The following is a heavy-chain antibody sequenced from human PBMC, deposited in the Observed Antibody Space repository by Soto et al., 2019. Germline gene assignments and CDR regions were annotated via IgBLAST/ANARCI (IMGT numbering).Heavy chain of an antibody. CDR1: GFTFSSYS. D-gene: IGHD3-9*01. Sequence: EVQLVESGGGLVQPGGSLRLSCAASGFTFSSYSMNWVRQAPGKGLEWVSYISSSSSTIYYADSVKGRFTISRDNAKNSLYLQMNSLRAEDTAVYYCPRDPQLDRYFDWLLYFDYWGQGTLVTVSS. V-gene: IGHV3-48*01. J-gene: IGHJ4*02. CDR2: ISSSSSTI. CDR3: PRDPQLDRYFDWLLYFDY.